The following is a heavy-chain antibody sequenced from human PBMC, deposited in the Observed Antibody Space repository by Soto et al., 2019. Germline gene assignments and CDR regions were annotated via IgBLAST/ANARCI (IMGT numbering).Heavy chain of an antibody. V-gene: IGHV3-23*01. CDR2: ISGSGGST. CDR3: ATGETDYYDSSGYDY. Sequence: GSLRLSCAASGFTFSSYAMSWVRQAPGKGLEWVSAISGSGGSTYYADSVKGRFTISRDNSKNTLYLQMNSLRAEDTAVYYCATGETDYYDSSGYDYWGQGTLVTVSS. D-gene: IGHD3-22*01. CDR1: GFTFSSYA. J-gene: IGHJ4*02.